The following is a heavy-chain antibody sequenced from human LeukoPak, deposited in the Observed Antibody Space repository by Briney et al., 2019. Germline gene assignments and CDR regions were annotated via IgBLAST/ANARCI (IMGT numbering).Heavy chain of an antibody. J-gene: IGHJ6*03. Sequence: SETLSLTCTVSGGSISSSDYYWGWIRQPPGKGLEWIGSLDYSGPTHYNPSLKSRVTISVDTSKNQFSLKLNSVTAADTAVYYCARQANYYFHMDVWGKGTTATVSS. CDR3: ARQANYYFHMDV. V-gene: IGHV4-39*01. CDR1: GGSISSSDYY. CDR2: LDYSGPT.